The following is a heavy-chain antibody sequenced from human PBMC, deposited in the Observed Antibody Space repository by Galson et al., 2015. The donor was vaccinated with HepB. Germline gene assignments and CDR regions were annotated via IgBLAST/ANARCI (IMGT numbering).Heavy chain of an antibody. V-gene: IGHV1-69*04. CDR1: GGTFSSYA. CDR2: IIPILGIA. D-gene: IGHD3-10*01. J-gene: IGHJ6*02. CDR3: ARGPAHIRGVIGYYYYGMDV. Sequence: SVKVSCKASGGTFSSYAISWVRQAPGQGLEWMGRIIPILGIANYAQKFQGRVTITADKSTSTAYMELSSLRSEDTAVYYCARGPAHIRGVIGYYYYGMDVWGQGTTVTVSS.